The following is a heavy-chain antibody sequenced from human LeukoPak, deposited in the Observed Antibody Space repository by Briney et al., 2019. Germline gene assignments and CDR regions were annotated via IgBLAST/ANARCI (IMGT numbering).Heavy chain of an antibody. CDR2: IWSDGSNK. CDR1: GFTFSYYA. Sequence: PGGSLRLSCSASGFTFSYYAIHWVRQAPGKGLEWAALIWSDGSNKYYADSVKGRITISRDNSKNTVYLQMNSLRAEDTAVYYCARELFSSGSCPDGWGQGTLVTVSS. D-gene: IGHD3-10*01. J-gene: IGHJ4*02. CDR3: ARELFSSGSCPDG. V-gene: IGHV3-33*01.